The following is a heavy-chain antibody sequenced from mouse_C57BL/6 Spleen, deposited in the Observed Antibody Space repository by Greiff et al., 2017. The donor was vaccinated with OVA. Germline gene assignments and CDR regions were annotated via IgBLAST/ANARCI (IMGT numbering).Heavy chain of an antibody. CDR3: ARMAYYSNYAWFAY. J-gene: IGHJ3*01. Sequence: QVQLQQPGAELVKPGASVKLSCKASGYTFTSYWMQWVKQRPGQGLEWIGEIDPSDSYTNYNQKFKGKATLTVDTSSSTAYMQLSSLTSEDSAVYYCARMAYYSNYAWFAYWGQGTLVTVSA. CDR2: IDPSDSYT. CDR1: GYTFTSYW. V-gene: IGHV1-50*01. D-gene: IGHD2-5*01.